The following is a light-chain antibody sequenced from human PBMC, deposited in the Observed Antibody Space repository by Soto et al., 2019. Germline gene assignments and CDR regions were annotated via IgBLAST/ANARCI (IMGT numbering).Light chain of an antibody. CDR1: QNIKNY. J-gene: IGKJ4*01. V-gene: IGKV1-39*01. CDR3: QQTSTTPPT. Sequence: DIQMTQSPSSLSASVGDRVTITCRASQNIKNYLNWYQQKPGKAPKVVIFAASNLQSGVPSTFSGSGSGTDFTLTISSLQPEDFATYYCQQTSTTPPTFGGGTKVEIK. CDR2: AAS.